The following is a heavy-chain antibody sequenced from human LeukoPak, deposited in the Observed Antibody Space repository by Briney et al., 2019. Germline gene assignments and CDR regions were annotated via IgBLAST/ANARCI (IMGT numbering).Heavy chain of an antibody. D-gene: IGHD1-26*01. CDR2: TYFRSKWFN. J-gene: IGHJ4*02. CDR3: ARGTGSLDY. CDR1: GDSVSSKSAS. Sequence: SQTLSLTCAISGDSVSSKSASWNWIRQSPSRGLEWLGRTYFRSKWFNDYAVSVKSRITINPDTSKNQFSLHLSFVTPDDTAVYYCARGTGSLDYWGQGTLVTVSS. V-gene: IGHV6-1*01.